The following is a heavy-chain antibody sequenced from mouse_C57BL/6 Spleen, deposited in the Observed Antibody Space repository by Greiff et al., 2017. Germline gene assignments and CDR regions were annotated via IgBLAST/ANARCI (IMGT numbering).Heavy chain of an antibody. J-gene: IGHJ2*01. CDR1: GYTFTSYW. D-gene: IGHD4-1*01. CDR3: ARGGKNWDPYYFDY. V-gene: IGHV1-55*01. Sequence: QVQLQQPGAELVKPGASVKMSCKASGYTFTSYWITWVKQRPGQGLEWIGDIYPGSGSTNYNEKFKSKATLTVDTSSSTAYMQLSSLTSEDSAVYYCARGGKNWDPYYFDYWGQGTTLTVSS. CDR2: IYPGSGST.